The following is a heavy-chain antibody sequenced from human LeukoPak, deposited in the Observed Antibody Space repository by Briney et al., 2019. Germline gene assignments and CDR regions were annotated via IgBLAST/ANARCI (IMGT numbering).Heavy chain of an antibody. D-gene: IGHD3-22*01. V-gene: IGHV3-74*01. Sequence: GGSLRLSCVASGFTFSSYWMHWVRQVPGKGLVWVSRINTDGSPTTYADSVKGRFTISRDNARSTLYLQMNSLRANDTAIYYCARDQNDNTPDAFDIGGQGTMVTVSS. CDR1: GFTFSSYW. CDR2: INTDGSPT. CDR3: ARDQNDNTPDAFDI. J-gene: IGHJ3*02.